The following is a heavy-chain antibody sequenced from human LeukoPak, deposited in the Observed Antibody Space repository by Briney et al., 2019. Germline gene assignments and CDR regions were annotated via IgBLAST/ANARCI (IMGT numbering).Heavy chain of an antibody. CDR3: ARDVVVTSSPDAFDI. D-gene: IGHD2-21*02. Sequence: SETLSLTCTVSGDSVTSGGYFWTWIRQHPGKGLEWIGYISNSGTTSYDPSLKSRVSISVDTSNNQFSLRLSSVTAADTAVYYCARDVVVTSSPDAFDIWGQGTMVTVSS. V-gene: IGHV4-31*03. CDR1: GDSVTSGGYF. CDR2: ISNSGTT. J-gene: IGHJ3*02.